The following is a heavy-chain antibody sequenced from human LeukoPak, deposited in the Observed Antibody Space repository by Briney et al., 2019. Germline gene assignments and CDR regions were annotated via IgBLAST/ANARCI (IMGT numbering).Heavy chain of an antibody. V-gene: IGHV4-59*12. CDR1: GGSISSYY. D-gene: IGHD5-24*01. Sequence: PSETLSLTCTVSGGSISSYYWSWIRQSPGKGLEWIGYIYYSGSTYYNPSLKSRVTISVDTSKNQFSLKLSSVTAADTAVYYCARVEMATVHFDYWGQGTLVTVSS. CDR2: IYYSGST. J-gene: IGHJ4*02. CDR3: ARVEMATVHFDY.